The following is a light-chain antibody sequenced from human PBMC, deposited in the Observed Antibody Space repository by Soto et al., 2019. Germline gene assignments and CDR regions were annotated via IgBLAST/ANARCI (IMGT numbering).Light chain of an antibody. J-gene: IGKJ1*01. V-gene: IGKV1-27*01. CDR2: AAS. CDR3: QKYNGAPRT. Sequence: DIQMTQSPSSLSASVGDRVTITCRATQDISNYLAWYQQKPGKVPRLLIFAASTLQFGVSSRFTGSGSGTDFTLTISSLQPEDVATYYCQKYNGAPRTFGQGTKVEIK. CDR1: QDISNY.